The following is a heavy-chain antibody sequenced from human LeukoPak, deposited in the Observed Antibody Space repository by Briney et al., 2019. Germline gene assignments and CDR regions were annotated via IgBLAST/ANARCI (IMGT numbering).Heavy chain of an antibody. J-gene: IGHJ6*03. CDR1: GGSISSYY. V-gene: IGHV4-59*01. CDR2: IYYSGST. CDR3: ARVVRFPRNYYYYYMDV. D-gene: IGHD3-3*01. Sequence: PSETLSLTCTVSGGSISSYYWSWIRQPPGKGLEWIGYIYYSGSTNYNPSLKSRVIISVDTSKNQFSLKLSSVTAADTAVYYCARVVRFPRNYYYYYMDVWGKGTTVTVSS.